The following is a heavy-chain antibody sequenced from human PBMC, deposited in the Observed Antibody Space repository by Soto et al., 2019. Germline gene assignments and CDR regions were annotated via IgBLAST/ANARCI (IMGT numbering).Heavy chain of an antibody. J-gene: IGHJ4*02. CDR2: VSGYNGNT. D-gene: IGHD2-15*01. CDR1: GYTFSTYG. Sequence: ASVKVSCKASGYTFSTYGISWVRQAPGQGLEWMGWVSGYNGNTNYAQRLQGRVTITRDTSASTAYMELSSLRSDDTAVYYCARDLGGWPDYWGQGTLVTVSS. CDR3: ARDLGGWPDY. V-gene: IGHV1-18*01.